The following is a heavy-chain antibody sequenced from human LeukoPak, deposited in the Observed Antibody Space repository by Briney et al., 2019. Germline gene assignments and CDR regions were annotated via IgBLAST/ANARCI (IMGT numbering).Heavy chain of an antibody. D-gene: IGHD6-13*01. V-gene: IGHV3-9*01. Sequence: GGSLRLSCAASGFTFDDYAMHWVQQAPGKGLEWVSGISWNSGSIGYADSVKGRFTISRDNAKNSLYLQMNSLRAEDTALYYCAKGLAAAGYYFDYWGQGTLVTVSS. CDR3: AKGLAAAGYYFDY. J-gene: IGHJ4*02. CDR1: GFTFDDYA. CDR2: ISWNSGSI.